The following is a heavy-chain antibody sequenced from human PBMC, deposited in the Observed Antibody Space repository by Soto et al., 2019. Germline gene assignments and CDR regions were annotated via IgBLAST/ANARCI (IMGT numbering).Heavy chain of an antibody. CDR1: RGTLSSYA. CDR2: IIPIFGTA. CDR3: ARSGRYGY. Sequence: SVKVSCKACRGTLSSYAISWVRQAPGQGLEWMGGIIPIFGTANYAQKFQGRVTITADESTSTAYMELSSLRSDDTAVYYGARSGRYGYWGQGTLVTVSS. V-gene: IGHV1-69*01. D-gene: IGHD3-10*01. J-gene: IGHJ4*02.